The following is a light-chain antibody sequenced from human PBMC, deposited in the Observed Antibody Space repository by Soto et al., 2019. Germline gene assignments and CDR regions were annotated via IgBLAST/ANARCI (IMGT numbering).Light chain of an antibody. CDR2: RNN. CDR1: SSNIGSHT. J-gene: IGLJ3*02. Sequence: QSVLTQPPSASGTPGQRVTISCSGSSSNIGSHTVNWYQQLPGTAPKLLMYRNNQRPSGVPDRFSGSKSGTSASLAISGLQSEDEADYYCAAWDDSLNGRVFGGGPRSPS. V-gene: IGLV1-44*01. CDR3: AAWDDSLNGRV.